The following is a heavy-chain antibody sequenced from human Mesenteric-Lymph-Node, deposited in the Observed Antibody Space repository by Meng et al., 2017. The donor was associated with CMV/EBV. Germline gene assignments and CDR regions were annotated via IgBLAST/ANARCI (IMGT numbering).Heavy chain of an antibody. V-gene: IGHV3-30-3*01. Sequence: GESLKISCAASGFTFSSYAMHWVRQAPGKGLEWVAVISYDGSNKYYADSVKGRFTISRDNSKNTLYLQMNSLRAEDTAVYYCARELERGYYYGMDVWGQGTTVTVSS. CDR1: GFTFSSYA. J-gene: IGHJ6*02. CDR2: ISYDGSNK. CDR3: ARELERGYYYGMDV.